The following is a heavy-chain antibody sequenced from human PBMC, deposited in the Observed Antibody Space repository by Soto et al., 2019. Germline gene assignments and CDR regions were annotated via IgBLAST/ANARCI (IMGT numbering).Heavy chain of an antibody. D-gene: IGHD3-16*01. V-gene: IGHV1-2*02. CDR1: GFTFTGYY. CDR3: ARDERSYGEPPFGH. CDR2: IKSNGGDP. J-gene: IGHJ4*02. Sequence: QVQLLQSGAEVREAGASVKVSCKASGFTFTGYYIHWVRQAPGQGLEWMGWIKSNGGDPKYAQKFQDRVTMTRDTSMNTVYMELSRLRSDDSAVYYCARDERSYGEPPFGHWGQGTLVTVSS.